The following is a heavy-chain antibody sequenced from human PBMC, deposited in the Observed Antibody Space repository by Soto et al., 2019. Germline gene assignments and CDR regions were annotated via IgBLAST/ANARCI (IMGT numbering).Heavy chain of an antibody. V-gene: IGHV5-51*03. J-gene: IGHJ3*02. D-gene: IGHD3-3*01. CDR1: GYSFTSYW. Sequence: EVQLVQSGAEVKKPGESLKISCKGSGYSFTSYWIGWVRQMPGKGLEWMGIIYPGDSDTRYSPSFQGQVTISADKSISTAYLQWSSLKASDTAMYYCARCDYDFWSGYSKYCADAFDIWGQGTMVTVSS. CDR2: IYPGDSDT. CDR3: ARCDYDFWSGYSKYCADAFDI.